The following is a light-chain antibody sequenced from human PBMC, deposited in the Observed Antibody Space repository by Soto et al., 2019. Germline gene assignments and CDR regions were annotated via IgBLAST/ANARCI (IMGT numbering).Light chain of an antibody. V-gene: IGLV2-23*01. CDR1: SSDVGSYNL. CDR2: EGS. Sequence: QSALTQPASVSGSPGQSITISCTGTSSDVGSYNLVSWYQQHPGKAPKLMIYEGSKRPSGVSNRFSGSKSGNTASLTISGIQPEDGADYYCCSSAGSSTVMFGGGTQVTVL. J-gene: IGLJ3*02. CDR3: CSSAGSSTVM.